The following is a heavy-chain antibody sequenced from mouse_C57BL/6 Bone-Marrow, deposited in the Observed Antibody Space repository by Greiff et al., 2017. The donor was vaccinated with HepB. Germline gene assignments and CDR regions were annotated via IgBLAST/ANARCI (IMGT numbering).Heavy chain of an antibody. D-gene: IGHD1-1*01. Sequence: SGSELRRPGSSVKLSCKDFDSEVFPIAYTSWVRPTPGHGVEWIGGILPSIGRTIYGEKFEDKATLDADTLSSTAYLGLSSLTAEGSATCYCARGTAVVAGYFDVGGTGTTVTVSS. J-gene: IGHJ1*03. CDR2: ILPSIGRT. CDR3: ARGTAVVAGYFDV. CDR1: DSEVFPIAY. V-gene: IGHV15-2*01.